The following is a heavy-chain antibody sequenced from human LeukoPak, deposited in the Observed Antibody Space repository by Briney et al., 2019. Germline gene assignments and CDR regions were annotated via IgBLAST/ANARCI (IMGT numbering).Heavy chain of an antibody. CDR1: GYTFTNYG. CDR3: ARYSSGWYEGHFDY. D-gene: IGHD6-19*01. J-gene: IGHJ4*02. CDR2: ISAYNGDT. V-gene: IGHV1-18*01. Sequence: ASVKVSCKASGYTFTNYGISWVRQAPGQGLEWMGWISAYNGDTNYAQKLQGRVTMTTDTSTSTAYMELRSLRSDDTAVYYCARYSSGWYEGHFDYCGQGILVTVSS.